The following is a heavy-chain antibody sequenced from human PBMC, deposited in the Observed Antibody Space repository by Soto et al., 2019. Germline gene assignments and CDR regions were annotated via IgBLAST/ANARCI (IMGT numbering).Heavy chain of an antibody. CDR1: GFTFSSYS. D-gene: IGHD2-15*01. CDR2: ISSSSSTI. J-gene: IGHJ4*02. CDR3: ARGPLAFFDY. V-gene: IGHV3-48*01. Sequence: HPGGSLRLSCAASGFTFSSYSMNWVRQAPGKGLEWVSYISSSSSTIYYADSVKGRFTISRDNAKNSLYLQMNSLRAEDTAVYYCARGPLAFFDYWGQGTLVTVSS.